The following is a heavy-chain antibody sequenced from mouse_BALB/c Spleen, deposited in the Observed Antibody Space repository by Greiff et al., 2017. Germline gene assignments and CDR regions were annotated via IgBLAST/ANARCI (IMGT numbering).Heavy chain of an antibody. CDR2: ILPGSGST. D-gene: IGHD1-1*01. CDR3: ARSNHYYGSSSYFDY. J-gene: IGHJ2*01. Sequence: QVHVKQSGAELMKPGASVKISCKATGYTFSSYWIEWVKQRPGHGLEWIGEILPGSGSTNYNEKFKGKATFTADTSSNTAYMQLSSLTSEDSAVYYCARSNHYYGSSSYFDYWGQGTTLTVSS. V-gene: IGHV1-9*01. CDR1: GYTFSSYW.